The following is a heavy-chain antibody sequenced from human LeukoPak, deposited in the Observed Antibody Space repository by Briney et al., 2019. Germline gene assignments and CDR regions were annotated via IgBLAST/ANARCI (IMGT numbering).Heavy chain of an antibody. CDR2: IIPIFGTA. CDR3: ASRLPSYYYDSSGYYSGAFDI. CDR1: GGTFSGYA. V-gene: IGHV1-69*05. J-gene: IGHJ3*02. Sequence: VASVKVSCKASGGTFSGYAISWVRQAPGQGLEWMGGIIPIFGTANYAQKFQGRVTITTDESTSTAYMELSSLRSEDTAVYYCASRLPSYYYDSSGYYSGAFDIWGQGTMVTVSS. D-gene: IGHD3-22*01.